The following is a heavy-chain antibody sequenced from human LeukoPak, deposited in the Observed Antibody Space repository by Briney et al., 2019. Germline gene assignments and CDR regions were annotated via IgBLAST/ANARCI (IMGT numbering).Heavy chain of an antibody. J-gene: IGHJ4*02. CDR2: FDPEDGAT. CDR1: GYTLTELS. Sequence: GASVKVSCKVSGYTLTELSMHWVRQAPGKGLEWMGGFDPEDGATIYAQKFQGRVTMTEDTSTDTAYMELSSLRSEDTAVYYCATFPQDSSGYYPTDYWGQGTLVTVSS. V-gene: IGHV1-24*01. D-gene: IGHD3-22*01. CDR3: ATFPQDSSGYYPTDY.